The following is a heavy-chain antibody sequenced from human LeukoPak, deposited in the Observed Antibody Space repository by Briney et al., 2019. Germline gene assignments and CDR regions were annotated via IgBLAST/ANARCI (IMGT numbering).Heavy chain of an antibody. V-gene: IGHV4-34*01. J-gene: IGHJ3*02. CDR3: ARNYYDSSGDI. CDR2: INHSGST. D-gene: IGHD3-22*01. CDR1: GGSFSGYY. Sequence: SETLSLTCAVYGGSFSGYYWSWIRQPPGKGLEWIREINHSGSTNYNPSLKSRVTISVDTSKNQFSLKLSSVTAADTAVYYCARNYYDSSGDIWGQGTMVTVSS.